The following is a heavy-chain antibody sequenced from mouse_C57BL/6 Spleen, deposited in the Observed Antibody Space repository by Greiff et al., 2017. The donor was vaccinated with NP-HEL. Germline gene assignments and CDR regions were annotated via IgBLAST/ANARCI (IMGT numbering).Heavy chain of an antibody. CDR3: AKLGRGSPYFDY. CDR1: GFTFSSYT. J-gene: IGHJ2*01. D-gene: IGHD4-1*01. V-gene: IGHV5-9*01. Sequence: EVKLQESGGGLVKPGGSLKLSCAASGFTFSSYTMSWVRQTPEKRLEWVATISGGGGNTYYPDSVKGRFTISRDNAKNTRYLQMSSLRSEDTALYYCAKLGRGSPYFDYWGQGTTLTVSS. CDR2: ISGGGGNT.